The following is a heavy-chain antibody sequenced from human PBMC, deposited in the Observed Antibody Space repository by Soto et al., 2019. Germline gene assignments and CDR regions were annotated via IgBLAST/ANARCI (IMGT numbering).Heavy chain of an antibody. CDR2: MLYDGTNK. Sequence: PGGSLRLSCAASGFTFSSYAMHWVRQAPGKGLEWVAVMLYDGTNKYYADSVKGRFTISRDNSKNTLYLQMNSLRTEDTAVYYCARGDGVTTYYFDYWGRGTLVTVSS. CDR3: ARGDGVTTYYFDY. CDR1: GFTFSSYA. J-gene: IGHJ4*02. V-gene: IGHV3-30*03. D-gene: IGHD4-17*01.